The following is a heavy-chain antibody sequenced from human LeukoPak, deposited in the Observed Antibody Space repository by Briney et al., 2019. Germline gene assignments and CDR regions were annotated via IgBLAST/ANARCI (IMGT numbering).Heavy chain of an antibody. Sequence: GGSLRLSCAASGFTVSSNYMSWVRQAPGKGLEWVSVIYSGGSTYYADSVKGRFTISRDNSKKTLYLQMNSLSAEDTAIYYCAKDSDSGYVSRPDDAFDMWGQGTMVTVSS. V-gene: IGHV3-53*01. CDR3: AKDSDSGYVSRPDDAFDM. CDR2: IYSGGST. D-gene: IGHD5-12*01. J-gene: IGHJ3*02. CDR1: GFTVSSNY.